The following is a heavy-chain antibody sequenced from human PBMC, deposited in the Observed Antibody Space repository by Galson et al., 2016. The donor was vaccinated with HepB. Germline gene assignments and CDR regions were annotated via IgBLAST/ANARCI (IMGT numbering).Heavy chain of an antibody. CDR1: GFTFSGYG. Sequence: SLRLSCAASGFTFSGYGMNWVRQAPEKGPEWVSGVRDNGGTFYADSVKGRFTISRDNSKNTLYLQMNSLRAEDTAIYYCAKEMAEVGKPFFDYWGPGTQIIVSS. CDR3: AKEMAEVGKPFFDY. V-gene: IGHV3-23*01. CDR2: VRDNGGT. J-gene: IGHJ4*02. D-gene: IGHD5-24*01.